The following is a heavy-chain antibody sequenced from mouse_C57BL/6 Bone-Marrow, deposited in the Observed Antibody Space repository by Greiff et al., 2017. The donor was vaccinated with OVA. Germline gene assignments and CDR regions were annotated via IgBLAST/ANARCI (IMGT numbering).Heavy chain of an antibody. CDR2: IYPRSGNT. Sequence: QVQLKESGAELARPGASVKLSCKASGYTFTSYGISWVKQRTGQGLEWIGEIYPRSGNTYYNEKFKGKATLTADKSSSTAYMELRSLTSEDSAVYFCARERTGTLPHYWGQGTTLTVSS. J-gene: IGHJ2*01. D-gene: IGHD4-1*01. CDR3: ARERTGTLPHY. V-gene: IGHV1-81*01. CDR1: GYTFTSYG.